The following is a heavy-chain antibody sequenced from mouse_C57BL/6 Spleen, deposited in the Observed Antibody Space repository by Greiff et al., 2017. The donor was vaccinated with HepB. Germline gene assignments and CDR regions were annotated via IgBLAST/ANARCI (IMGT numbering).Heavy chain of an antibody. CDR2: IWSGGST. V-gene: IGHV2-2*01. CDR3: ASPRYDGYYDYYAMDY. D-gene: IGHD2-3*01. Sequence: QVQLKESGPGLVQPSQSLSITCTVSGFSLTSYGVHWVRQSPGKGLEWLGVIWSGGSTDYNAAFISRLSISKDNSKSQVFFKMNSLQADDTAIYYCASPRYDGYYDYYAMDYWGQGTSVTVSS. J-gene: IGHJ4*01. CDR1: GFSLTSYG.